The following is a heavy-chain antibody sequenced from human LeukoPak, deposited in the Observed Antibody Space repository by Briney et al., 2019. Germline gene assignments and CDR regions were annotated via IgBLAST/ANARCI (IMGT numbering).Heavy chain of an antibody. CDR2: IYYSGST. Sequence: PSETLSLTCTVSGGSISSSSYYWGWIRQPPGKGLEWIGSIYYSGSTYYNPSPKSRVTISVDTSKNQFSLKLSSVTAADTAVYYCARLDGSGSYAGINWFDPWGQGTLVTVSS. CDR1: GGSISSSSYY. D-gene: IGHD3-10*01. CDR3: ARLDGSGSYAGINWFDP. V-gene: IGHV4-39*01. J-gene: IGHJ5*02.